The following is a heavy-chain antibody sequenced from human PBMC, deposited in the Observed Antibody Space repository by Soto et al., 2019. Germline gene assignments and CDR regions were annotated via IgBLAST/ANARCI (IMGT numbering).Heavy chain of an antibody. CDR1: GGSISVYY. CDR3: ARCRVLGFYYYYYGMDV. D-gene: IGHD7-27*01. CDR2: INHSGST. J-gene: IGHJ6*02. Sequence: PSETLSLTCAVYGGSISVYYWSWIRQPPGKGLEWIGEINHSGSTNYNPSLKSRVTISVDTSKNQFSLKLSSVTAADTAVYYCARCRVLGFYYYYYGMDVWGQGTTVTVSS. V-gene: IGHV4-34*01.